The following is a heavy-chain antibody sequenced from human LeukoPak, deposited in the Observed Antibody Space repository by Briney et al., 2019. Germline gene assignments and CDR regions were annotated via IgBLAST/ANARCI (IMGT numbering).Heavy chain of an antibody. D-gene: IGHD3-16*01. CDR3: ARVGDAAYTYYYYYMDV. Sequence: SETLSLTCAVYGGSFSGYYWSWIRQPPGKGLEWIGEINHSGSTNYNPSLKSRVTISVDKSKNQFSLKLSSVTAADTAVYYCARVGDAAYTYYYYYMDVWGKGTTVTVSS. V-gene: IGHV4-34*01. CDR2: INHSGST. J-gene: IGHJ6*03. CDR1: GGSFSGYY.